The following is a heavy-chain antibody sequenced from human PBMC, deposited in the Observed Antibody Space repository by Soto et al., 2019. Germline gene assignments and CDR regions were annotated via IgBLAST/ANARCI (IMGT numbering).Heavy chain of an antibody. Sequence: PGGSLRLSCAASGFSFRNYAMHWVRRAPGKGLEWVSGISWHSGTIGYADSVRGRFTISRDNAKNSLYLQMNSLRPEDTALYFCVKEKLYCNYDYYFDYWGQGTLVTVSS. CDR1: GFSFRNYA. J-gene: IGHJ4*02. D-gene: IGHD4-4*01. CDR2: ISWHSGTI. V-gene: IGHV3-9*01. CDR3: VKEKLYCNYDYYFDY.